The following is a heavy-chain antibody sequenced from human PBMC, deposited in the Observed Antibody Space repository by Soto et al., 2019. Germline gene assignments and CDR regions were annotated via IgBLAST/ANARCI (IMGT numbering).Heavy chain of an antibody. V-gene: IGHV3-23*01. Sequence: EVQLSGSGGGLVQPGGSLRLSCGGAGFTFSGSAVSWVRQAPGRGLEWVSGISGGGSTEYADSVKGRFGISRDNSKDTVYLYMNSLRDDDTAVYYCARQKGDIVARPPDHWGQGILVTVSS. CDR1: GFTFSGSA. D-gene: IGHD5-12*01. CDR2: ISGGGST. J-gene: IGHJ4*02. CDR3: ARQKGDIVARPPDH.